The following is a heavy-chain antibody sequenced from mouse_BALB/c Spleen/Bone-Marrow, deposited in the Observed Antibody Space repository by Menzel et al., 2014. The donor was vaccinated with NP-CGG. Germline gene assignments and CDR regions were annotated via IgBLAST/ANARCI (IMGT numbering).Heavy chain of an antibody. J-gene: IGHJ4*01. CDR3: ARLGDGYYDALDY. CDR1: GYAFTNYN. D-gene: IGHD2-3*01. Sequence: EVQLQQSGPELVKPGASVKVSCKASGYAFTNYNIYWVKQRHGKSLEWIGYIDLYNGGTSYNQKFKGKATLTVDKSSSTDYMHLNSLTSEDSAVYYCARLGDGYYDALDYWGQGTSVTVSS. V-gene: IGHV1S135*01. CDR2: IDLYNGGT.